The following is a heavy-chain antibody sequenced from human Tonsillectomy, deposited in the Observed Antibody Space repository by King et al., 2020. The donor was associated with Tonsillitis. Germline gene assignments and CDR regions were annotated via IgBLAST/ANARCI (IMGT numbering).Heavy chain of an antibody. J-gene: IGHJ4*02. Sequence: VQLQESGPRLVNPSETLSLTCTISGDTIRGYYWSWIRQPPGKGLEWIGCMFYSGTTNSNPSLKSRVTISLDTSKNQFSLKLSSMTAADTAVYYCARGVAVPGSPGDDHYFDYWGQGTLVTVSS. V-gene: IGHV4-59*01. CDR2: MFYSGTT. D-gene: IGHD6-19*01. CDR3: ARGVAVPGSPGDDHYFDY. CDR1: GDTIRGYY.